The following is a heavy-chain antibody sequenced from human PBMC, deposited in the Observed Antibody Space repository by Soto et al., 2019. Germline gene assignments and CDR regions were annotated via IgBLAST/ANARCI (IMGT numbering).Heavy chain of an antibody. V-gene: IGHV1-18*01. D-gene: IGHD3-3*02. CDR3: ARSPTTSYAPFSSYYCYGMDV. CDR2: ISAYNGNT. J-gene: IGHJ6*02. CDR1: GYTFTSYG. Sequence: GASVKVSCKASGYTFTSYGISWVRQAPGQGLERMGWISAYNGNTNYAQKLQGRVTMTTDTSTSTAYMELRSLRSDDTAVYYCARSPTTSYAPFSSYYCYGMDVWGQGTSVPVS.